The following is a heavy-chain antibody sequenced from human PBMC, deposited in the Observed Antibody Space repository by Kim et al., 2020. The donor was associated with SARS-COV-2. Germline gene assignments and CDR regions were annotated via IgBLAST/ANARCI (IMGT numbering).Heavy chain of an antibody. CDR1: GGSVSSGSYY. Sequence: SETLSLTCTVSGGSVSSGSYYWSWIRQPPGKGLEWIGYIYYSGSTNYNPSLKSRVTISVDTSKNQFSLKLSSVTAADTAVYYCAREGGLDYYDSSGHDYWGQGTLVTVSS. D-gene: IGHD3-22*01. J-gene: IGHJ4*02. CDR2: IYYSGST. CDR3: AREGGLDYYDSSGHDY. V-gene: IGHV4-61*01.